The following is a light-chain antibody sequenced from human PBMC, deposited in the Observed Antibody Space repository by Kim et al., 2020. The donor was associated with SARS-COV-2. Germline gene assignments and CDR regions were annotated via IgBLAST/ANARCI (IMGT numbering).Light chain of an antibody. J-gene: IGKJ1*01. CDR2: GAS. CDR3: QQANSSPPWT. Sequence: SVGDRVTITCRASQDINTWLGWYQQKPGKAPKLLIYGASNLQSGVPSRFSGSGSGTDFTLTIGRLQPDDCATYYCQQANSSPPWTFGQGTKVDIK. CDR1: QDINTW. V-gene: IGKV1-12*01.